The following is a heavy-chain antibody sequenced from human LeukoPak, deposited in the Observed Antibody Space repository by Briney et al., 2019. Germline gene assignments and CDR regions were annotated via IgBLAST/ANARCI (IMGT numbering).Heavy chain of an antibody. V-gene: IGHV3-21*01. D-gene: IGHD3-10*01. CDR2: IGSSSSYI. J-gene: IGHJ4*02. Sequence: GGSLRLSCAASGFTFSSYSMNWVRQAPGKGLEWVSSIGSSSSYIYYADSVKGRFTISRDDAKNSLYLQMNSLRAEDTAVYYCARDLSGSGDSWGQGTLVTVSS. CDR1: GFTFSSYS. CDR3: ARDLSGSGDS.